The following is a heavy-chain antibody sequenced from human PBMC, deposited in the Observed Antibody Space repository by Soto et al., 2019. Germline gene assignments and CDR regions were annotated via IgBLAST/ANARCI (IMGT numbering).Heavy chain of an antibody. CDR3: ATLGTPATGLYYFDF. CDR2: ISYSGSA. CDR1: GGSISSGNYY. V-gene: IGHV4-30-4*01. J-gene: IGHJ4*02. D-gene: IGHD2-15*01. Sequence: QVQLQESGPGLVKPSQTLSLTCTVSGGSISSGNYYWSWIRQPPGKGLGWIGFISYSGSAHYHPSLKSRVTLSPDKSRKQFSLPLSFVTAAATAVYYGATLGTPATGLYYFDFWGQGTLFTVSS.